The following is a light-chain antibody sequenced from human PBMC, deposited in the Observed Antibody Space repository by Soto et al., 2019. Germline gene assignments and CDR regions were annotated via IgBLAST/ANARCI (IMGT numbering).Light chain of an antibody. CDR1: QSIGSW. Sequence: DIQMTQSPSTLSASVGDRVTITCRASQSIGSWLAWYQQKPGKAPKLLIYDASSLESGVPSRFSGSGSGTEFTLTISILQPDDFATYYCQQYNSYWTFGQGTKVEIK. V-gene: IGKV1-5*01. J-gene: IGKJ1*01. CDR2: DAS. CDR3: QQYNSYWT.